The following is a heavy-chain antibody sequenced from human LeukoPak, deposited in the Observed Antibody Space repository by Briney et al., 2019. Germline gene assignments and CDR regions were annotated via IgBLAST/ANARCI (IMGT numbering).Heavy chain of an antibody. V-gene: IGHV3-9*01. CDR1: GFTFDDYA. D-gene: IGHD5-18*01. Sequence: GGSLRLSCAASGFTFDDYAMHWVRQAPGKGLEWVSGISWNSGSIGYADSVKGRFTISRDNAKNSLYLQMNSLRPEDTALYYYAKSPNSYDFYYYMDVWGKGTTVTVSS. J-gene: IGHJ6*03. CDR2: ISWNSGSI. CDR3: AKSPNSYDFYYYMDV.